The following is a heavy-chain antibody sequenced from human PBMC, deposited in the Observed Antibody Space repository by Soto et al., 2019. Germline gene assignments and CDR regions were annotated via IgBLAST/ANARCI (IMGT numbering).Heavy chain of an antibody. CDR3: AKVPQWVLGAPDWFFDY. D-gene: IGHD1-26*01. V-gene: IGHV3-23*01. CDR1: GFSFSNSA. Sequence: EVQLLESGGGLVQPGGSLRLSCAVSGFSFSNSAMTWVRQAPGKGLEWVSGISGSGDITYNTDSVKGRFAISRDTSKNGVYLKRRSLRAEDTAVYYCAKVPQWVLGAPDWFFDYWGQGTLVPVSS. J-gene: IGHJ4*02. CDR2: ISGSGDIT.